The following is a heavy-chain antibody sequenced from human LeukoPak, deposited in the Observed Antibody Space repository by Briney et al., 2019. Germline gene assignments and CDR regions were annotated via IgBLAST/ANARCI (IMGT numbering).Heavy chain of an antibody. CDR3: ARHTFYYYDSSGYYERPFDY. V-gene: IGHV4-59*08. Sequence: SETLSLTCAVAGASISSYYWSWIRQPPGKGLEWIGYIYDSGSTNYNPSLKSRVTISVDTSKNQFSLKLSSVTAADTAVYYCARHTFYYYDSSGYYERPFDYWGQGTLVTVSS. CDR1: GASISSYY. J-gene: IGHJ4*02. D-gene: IGHD3-22*01. CDR2: IYDSGST.